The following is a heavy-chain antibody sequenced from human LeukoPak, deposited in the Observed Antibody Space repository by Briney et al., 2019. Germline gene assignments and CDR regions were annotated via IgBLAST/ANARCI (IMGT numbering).Heavy chain of an antibody. CDR1: GYTLTELS. V-gene: IGHV1-24*01. J-gene: IGHJ6*02. D-gene: IGHD2-2*01. CDR2: FDPEDGET. Sequence: ASVKVSCKVSGYTLTELSMHWVRQAPGEGLEWMGGFDPEDGETIYAQKFQGRVTMTEDTSTDTAYMELSSLRSEDTAVYYCATFAVVPAALSYYYYYGMDVWGQGTTVTVSS. CDR3: ATFAVVPAALSYYYYYGMDV.